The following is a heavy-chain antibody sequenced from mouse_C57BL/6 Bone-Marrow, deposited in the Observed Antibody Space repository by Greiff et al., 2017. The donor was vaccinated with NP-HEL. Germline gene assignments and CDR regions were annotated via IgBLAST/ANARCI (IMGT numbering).Heavy chain of an antibody. V-gene: IGHV1-55*01. Sequence: QVQLQQSGAELVKPGASVKMSCKASGYTFTSYWITWVKQRPGQGLEWIGDIYPGSGSTNYNEKFKGKATLTADKSSSTAYMQFSSLTSEDSAIYYCARVGRGFDYWGQGTTLTVSS. D-gene: IGHD3-3*01. CDR2: IYPGSGST. CDR1: GYTFTSYW. CDR3: ARVGRGFDY. J-gene: IGHJ2*01.